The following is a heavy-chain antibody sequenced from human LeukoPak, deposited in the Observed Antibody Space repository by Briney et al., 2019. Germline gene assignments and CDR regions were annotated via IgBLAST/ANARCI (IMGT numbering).Heavy chain of an antibody. CDR1: GGSISSSNW. CDR3: ARRAMTYEPKPFFDY. D-gene: IGHD3-3*01. J-gene: IGHJ4*02. Sequence: SETLSLTCAVSGGSISSSNWWSWVRQPPGKGLEWIGEIYHSGSTNYNPSLKSRVTISVDKSKNQFSLKLSSVTAADTAVYYCARRAMTYEPKPFFDYWGQGTLVTVSS. CDR2: IYHSGST. V-gene: IGHV4-4*02.